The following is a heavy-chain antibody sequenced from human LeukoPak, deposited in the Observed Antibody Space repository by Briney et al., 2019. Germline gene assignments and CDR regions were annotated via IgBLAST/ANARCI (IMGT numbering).Heavy chain of an antibody. CDR3: ARVGIDAFDI. CDR2: ISSSGNTR. D-gene: IGHD2-21*01. J-gene: IGHJ3*02. V-gene: IGHV3-11*01. Sequence: KPGGSLRLSCAASGFTFSDYYMSWIRQAPGKGLEWVAYISSSGNTRYYADSVKGRFTISRDNAKNSLYLQMNDPSVEYRAKDYCARVGIDAFDIWGQGTLVTVSS. CDR1: GFTFSDYY.